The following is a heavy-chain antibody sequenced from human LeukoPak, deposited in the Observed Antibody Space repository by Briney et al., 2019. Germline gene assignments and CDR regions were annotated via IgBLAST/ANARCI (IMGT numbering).Heavy chain of an antibody. V-gene: IGHV5-51*01. J-gene: IGHJ5*02. CDR1: GYSFTSYW. Sequence: GESPKISCKGSGYSFTSYWIGWVRQMPGKGLEWMGIIHPGDSDTRYSPSFQGQVTISADKFISTAYLQWSSLKASDTAMYYCARQWLVEENWFDPWGQGTLVTVSS. CDR2: IHPGDSDT. D-gene: IGHD6-19*01. CDR3: ARQWLVEENWFDP.